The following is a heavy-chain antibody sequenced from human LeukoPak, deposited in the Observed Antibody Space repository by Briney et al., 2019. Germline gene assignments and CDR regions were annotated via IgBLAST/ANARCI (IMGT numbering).Heavy chain of an antibody. D-gene: IGHD6-13*01. CDR3: ARSGGHIAAAGPYFDN. J-gene: IGHJ4*02. CDR2: IWYDGSNK. Sequence: GRSLRLSCAASGFTFSSYGMHWVRQAPGKGLEWVAVIWYDGSNKYYADSVKGRFTISRDNSKNTLYLQMNSLRAEDTAVYYCARSGGHIAAAGPYFDNWGQGTLVTVSS. V-gene: IGHV3-33*01. CDR1: GFTFSSYG.